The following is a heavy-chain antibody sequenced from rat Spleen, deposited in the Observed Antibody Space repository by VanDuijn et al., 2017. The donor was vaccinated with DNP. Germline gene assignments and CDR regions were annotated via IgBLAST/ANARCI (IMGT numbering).Heavy chain of an antibody. Sequence: EVQLVESGGGLVQPGRSLKLSCAASGFTFSDYNMAWVRQAPKKGLEWVATITDDGTSTFYRDSVKGRFTISRDNAKSTLYLQMDSLRSEDTATYYCARFGYGSYHLAYWGQGVMVTVSS. J-gene: IGHJ2*01. D-gene: IGHD1-3*01. CDR1: GFTFSDYN. V-gene: IGHV5-7*01. CDR3: ARFGYGSYHLAY. CDR2: ITDDGTST.